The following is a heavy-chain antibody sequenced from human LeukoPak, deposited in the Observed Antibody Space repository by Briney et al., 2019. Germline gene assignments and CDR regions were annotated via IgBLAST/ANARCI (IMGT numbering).Heavy chain of an antibody. V-gene: IGHV1-18*01. Sequence: ASVKVSCKASGYTFTSYGISSVRQAPGQGLEWMGWISAYNGNTNYAQKLQGRVTMTTDTSTSTAYMELRSLRSDDTAVYYCARDNYYDSSGYYGQLFDYWGQGTLVTVSS. J-gene: IGHJ4*02. D-gene: IGHD3-22*01. CDR3: ARDNYYDSSGYYGQLFDY. CDR1: GYTFTSYG. CDR2: ISAYNGNT.